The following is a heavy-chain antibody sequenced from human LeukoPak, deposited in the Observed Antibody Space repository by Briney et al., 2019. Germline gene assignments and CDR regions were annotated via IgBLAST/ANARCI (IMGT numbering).Heavy chain of an antibody. CDR1: GGSISSYY. Sequence: SETLSLTCTVSGGSISSYYWSWIRQPAGKGLEWIGRIYTSGSTNYNPSLKSRVTMSVDTSKNQFSLKLSSVTAADTAVYYCARDFMLLDKTYYFDYWGQGTLVTVSS. CDR3: ARDFMLLDKTYYFDY. CDR2: IYTSGST. J-gene: IGHJ4*02. V-gene: IGHV4-4*07. D-gene: IGHD3-16*01.